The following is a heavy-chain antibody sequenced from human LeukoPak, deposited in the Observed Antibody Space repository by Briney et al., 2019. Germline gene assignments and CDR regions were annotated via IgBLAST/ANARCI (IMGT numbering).Heavy chain of an antibody. V-gene: IGHV3-23*01. D-gene: IGHD3-10*01. CDR1: EFTVSSYA. CDR3: VGKVTGSGSYYPPDFDY. CDR2: ISGSGGST. Sequence: GGSLRLSCAASEFTVSSYAMSWVRQAPGKGLEWVSAISGSGGSTYYADSVKGRFTISRDNSKNTLYLQMNSLRAEDTAVYYCVGKVTGSGSYYPPDFDYWGQGTLVTVSS. J-gene: IGHJ4*02.